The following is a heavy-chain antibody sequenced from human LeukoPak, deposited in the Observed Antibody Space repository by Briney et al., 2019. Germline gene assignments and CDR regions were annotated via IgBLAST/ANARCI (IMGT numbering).Heavy chain of an antibody. CDR3: AKDRRGTVVRGPIMQTRDYYFEY. V-gene: IGHV3-11*04. Sequence: GGSLRLSCAASGFTFSDYYMNWIRQAPGKGLEWVSYISSSGSTIYYADSVKGRFTISRDNSKNTLYLQMNSLRAEDTAVYYCAKDRRGTVVRGPIMQTRDYYFEYWGQGTLVTVSS. CDR1: GFTFSDYY. D-gene: IGHD3-10*01. J-gene: IGHJ4*02. CDR2: ISSSGSTI.